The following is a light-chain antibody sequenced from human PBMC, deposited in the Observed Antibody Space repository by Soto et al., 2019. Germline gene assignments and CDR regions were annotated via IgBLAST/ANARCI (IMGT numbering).Light chain of an antibody. CDR3: CSFVGYHTVV. CDR2: DVN. J-gene: IGLJ1*01. Sequence: QSALTQPRSVSGSPGQSVTISCTGTSSGVGGYNYVSWYQQHPGKAPKLIIYDVNKRPSGVPDRFSASTSGNAASLTISGLQAEDESDYYCCSFVGYHTVVFGRGTKVTVL. CDR1: SSGVGGYNY. V-gene: IGLV2-11*01.